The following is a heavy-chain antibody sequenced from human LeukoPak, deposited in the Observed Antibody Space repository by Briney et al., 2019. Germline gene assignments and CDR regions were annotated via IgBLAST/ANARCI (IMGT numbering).Heavy chain of an antibody. CDR2: FYSGGKT. V-gene: IGHV3-66*01. D-gene: IGHD6-13*01. J-gene: IGHJ4*02. CDR1: GFSVSTSY. Sequence: GGSLRLSCAASGFSVSTSYINWVRQAPGKGLEWVSVFYSGGKTYYVDSVKGRFTISRDTSKNTLYLQMSSLRAEDTAIYFCARGQRAAAGFDYWGQGTLVTVSS. CDR3: ARGQRAAAGFDY.